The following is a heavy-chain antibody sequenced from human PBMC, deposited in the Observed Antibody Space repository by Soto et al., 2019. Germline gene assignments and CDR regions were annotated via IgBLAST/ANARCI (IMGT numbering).Heavy chain of an antibody. CDR1: GFTFSSYA. J-gene: IGHJ4*02. CDR2: ISGSGGST. CDR3: AKDLSYGAAAPVVFDY. V-gene: IGHV3-23*01. Sequence: GGSLRLSCAASGFTFSSYAMRWVRQAPGKGLEWVSAISGSGGSTYYADSVKGRFTISRDNSKNTLYLQMNSLRAEDTAVYYCAKDLSYGAAAPVVFDYWGQGTLVTVSS. D-gene: IGHD6-13*01.